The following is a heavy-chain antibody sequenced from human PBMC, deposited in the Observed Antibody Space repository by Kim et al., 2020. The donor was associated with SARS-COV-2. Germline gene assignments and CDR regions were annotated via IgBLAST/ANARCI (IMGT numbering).Heavy chain of an antibody. J-gene: IGHJ4*01. CDR2: IYYSGST. D-gene: IGHD3-10*01. Sequence: SETLSLTCTVSGGSVSSGSYYWSWIRQPPGKGLEWIGYIYYSGSTNYNPSLKSRVTISVDTSKNQFSLKLSSVTAADTAVYYCARDLGRFGESTFDYWG. V-gene: IGHV4-61*01. CDR3: ARDLGRFGESTFDY. CDR1: GGSVSSGSYY.